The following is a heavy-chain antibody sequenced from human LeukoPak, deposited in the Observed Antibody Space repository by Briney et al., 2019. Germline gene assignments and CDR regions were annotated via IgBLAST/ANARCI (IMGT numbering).Heavy chain of an antibody. CDR3: ARAGIWNYDFDY. D-gene: IGHD1-7*01. Sequence: ASVKVSCKASGYTFTSYDINWVRQATGQGLEWMGWMNPNSGNTGYAQKFQGRVTMTRNTSITTAYMELNSLRSDDTAVYYCARAGIWNYDFDYWGQGTLVTVSS. J-gene: IGHJ4*02. CDR2: MNPNSGNT. V-gene: IGHV1-8*01. CDR1: GYTFTSYD.